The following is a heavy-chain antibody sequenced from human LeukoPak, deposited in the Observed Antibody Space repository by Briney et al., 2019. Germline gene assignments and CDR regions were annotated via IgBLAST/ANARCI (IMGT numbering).Heavy chain of an antibody. Sequence: SETLSLTCTVSGGSISSSSYYWGWIRQPPGKGLEWIGSIYYSGSTYYNPSLKSRVTISIDTSKNQFSLKLSSVTAADTAVYYCARWDYDILTGFENAFDIWGQGTMVTVSS. D-gene: IGHD3-9*01. J-gene: IGHJ3*02. CDR1: GGSISSSSYY. V-gene: IGHV4-39*01. CDR2: IYYSGST. CDR3: ARWDYDILTGFENAFDI.